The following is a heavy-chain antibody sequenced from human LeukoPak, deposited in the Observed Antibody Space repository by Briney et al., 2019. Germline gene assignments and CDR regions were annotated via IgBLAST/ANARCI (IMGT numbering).Heavy chain of an antibody. J-gene: IGHJ2*01. CDR1: GGSFSGYY. V-gene: IGHV4-34*01. D-gene: IGHD2-2*01. CDR3: ARGPPSSDYWYFDL. Sequence: SETLSLTCAVYGGSFSGYYWSWIRQPPGKGLGWIGEINHSGSTNYNPSLKSRVTMSVDTSKNQFSLKLSSVTAADTAVYYCARGPPSSDYWYFDLWGRGTLVTVSS. CDR2: INHSGST.